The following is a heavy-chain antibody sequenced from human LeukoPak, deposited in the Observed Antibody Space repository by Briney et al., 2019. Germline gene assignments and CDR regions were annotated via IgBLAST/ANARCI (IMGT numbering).Heavy chain of an antibody. CDR1: GYTFTKYY. Sequence: ASVKVSCKASGYTFTKYYIHWVRQAPGQGLEWMGIINPSGDSATYAQKFQGRVTMTRDTSTSTVYMELSSLTSDDTAVYYCARLRGSGSPWGDYWGQGTLVTVSS. CDR3: ARLRGSGSPWGDY. V-gene: IGHV1-46*01. J-gene: IGHJ4*02. D-gene: IGHD3-10*02. CDR2: INPSGDSA.